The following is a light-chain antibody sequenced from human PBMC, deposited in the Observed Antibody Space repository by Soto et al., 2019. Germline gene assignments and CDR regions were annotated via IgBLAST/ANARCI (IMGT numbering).Light chain of an antibody. J-gene: IGKJ5*01. Sequence: EIVMTQSPATLSVSPGERATLSCRASQSVSSNLAWYQQKPGQAPRLLIYGVSTRATGIPARFSGSGSGTEFTLTISSLQSEDFAVYYCQQYNNWPFITFGQGTRLEIK. CDR1: QSVSSN. V-gene: IGKV3-15*01. CDR3: QQYNNWPFIT. CDR2: GVS.